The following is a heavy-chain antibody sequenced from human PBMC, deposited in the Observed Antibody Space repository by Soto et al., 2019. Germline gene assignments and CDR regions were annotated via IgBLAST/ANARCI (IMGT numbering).Heavy chain of an antibody. J-gene: IGHJ3*02. CDR1: GYTFTSYA. V-gene: IGHV1-3*01. D-gene: IGHD3-10*01. Sequence: QVQIVQSGAEVKKTGASVKVSCKASGYTFTSYAMHWVRQSPGQRLEWMGWINAGNGNTKYSQKFQGRVTITRDTSARTAYMELSSLRSEDTAVYYCARAFNYLSFGEYAFDTWGQGTMVTVSS. CDR3: ARAFNYLSFGEYAFDT. CDR2: INAGNGNT.